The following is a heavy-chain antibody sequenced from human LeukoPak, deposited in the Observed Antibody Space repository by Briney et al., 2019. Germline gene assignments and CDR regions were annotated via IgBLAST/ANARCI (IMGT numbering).Heavy chain of an antibody. D-gene: IGHD4-23*01. J-gene: IGHJ4*02. CDR2: IRNDGSNK. CDR1: GFFFSSYG. Sequence: GGSLRLSCAASGFFFSSYGMHWVRQAPGKGLEWVAFIRNDGSNKYYADSVKGRFTISRDNSKNTLYLQMNSLRAEDTAVYYCAKLLSNSGRFLYWGQGTLVTVSS. V-gene: IGHV3-30*02. CDR3: AKLLSNSGRFLY.